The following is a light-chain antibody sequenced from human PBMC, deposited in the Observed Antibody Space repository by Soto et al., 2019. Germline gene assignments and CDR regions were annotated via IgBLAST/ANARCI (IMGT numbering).Light chain of an antibody. CDR2: EVS. J-gene: IGLJ1*01. CDR3: ASYRSSTALAYV. Sequence: QSALTQPASVSGSPGQSITISCTGTSSDVGGYNYVSWYQQHPGKAPKLMIYEVSNRPSGVSNRFSGSKSGNTASLTISGLQAEDEADYYCASYRSSTALAYVFGPGPKLTVL. CDR1: SSDVGGYNY. V-gene: IGLV2-14*01.